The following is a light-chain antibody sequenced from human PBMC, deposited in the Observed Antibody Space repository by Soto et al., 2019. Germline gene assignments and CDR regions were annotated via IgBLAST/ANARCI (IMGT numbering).Light chain of an antibody. CDR1: QSASGNY. J-gene: IGKJ1*01. V-gene: IGKV3-20*01. CDR3: QQYGNSPKT. Sequence: PGERATLSCRASQSASGNYLAWYQQKPGQAPRLLIYGASSRATGIPDRFSGSGSGTDFTLTISRLEPEDFAVYYCQQYGNSPKTFGQGTKADIK. CDR2: GAS.